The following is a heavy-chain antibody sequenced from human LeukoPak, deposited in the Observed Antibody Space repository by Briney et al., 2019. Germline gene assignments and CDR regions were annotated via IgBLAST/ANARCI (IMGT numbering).Heavy chain of an antibody. V-gene: IGHV1-69*04. Sequence: SVKVSCKASGGTFSSYAISWVRQAPGQGLEWMGRIIPILGIANYAQKFQGRVTITADKSTSTAYMELRSLRSDDTAVYYCARGLPRDAFDIWGQGTMVTVSS. CDR1: GGTFSSYA. CDR2: IIPILGIA. CDR3: ARGLPRDAFDI. J-gene: IGHJ3*02. D-gene: IGHD5/OR15-5a*01.